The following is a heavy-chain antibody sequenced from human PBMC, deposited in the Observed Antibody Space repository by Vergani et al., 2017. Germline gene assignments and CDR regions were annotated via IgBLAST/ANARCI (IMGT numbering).Heavy chain of an antibody. J-gene: IGHJ5*02. Sequence: QVQLVQSGTEGKKPGAPVKVSCKASGYTFTTYGISWVRQAPGQGLEWMGWISTSNGNTNYAQKLLGRVTMTTDRSTRTAYMELRSLGPDDTAVYYCARGRLKIEGVTSNWLDPWGQGTLVTVSS. CDR1: GYTFTTYG. CDR2: ISTSNGNT. D-gene: IGHD1-26*01. V-gene: IGHV1-18*01. CDR3: ARGRLKIEGVTSNWLDP.